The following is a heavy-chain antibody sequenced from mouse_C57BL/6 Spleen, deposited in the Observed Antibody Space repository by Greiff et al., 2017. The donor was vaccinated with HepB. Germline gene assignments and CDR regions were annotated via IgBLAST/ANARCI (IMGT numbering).Heavy chain of an antibody. V-gene: IGHV1-69*01. D-gene: IGHD1-2*01. J-gene: IGHJ1*03. CDR2: IDPSDSYT. CDR3: ARKGITTALDG. Sequence: QVQLQQPGAELVMPGASVKLSCKASGYTFTSYWMHWVKQRPGQGLEWIGEIDPSDSYTNYNQKFKGKSTLTVDKSSSTAYMQLSSLTSEDSAVYYCARKGITTALDGWGTGTTVTVSS. CDR1: GYTFTSYW.